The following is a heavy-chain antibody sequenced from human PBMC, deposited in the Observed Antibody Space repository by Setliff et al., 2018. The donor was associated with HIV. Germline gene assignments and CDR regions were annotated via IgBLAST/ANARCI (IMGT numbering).Heavy chain of an antibody. CDR2: TSHSGKT. CDR3: ARGGTGYNFWSGYYSDHYYGMDV. Sequence: PSETLSLTCSVSGASIITDPHYWSWIRQPPGQGLEWIGETSHSGKTNYNPSLKSRVTISVDTSKNQFSLKLSSVTAADTAVYYCARGGTGYNFWSGYYSDHYYGMDVWGQGTTVTVSS. V-gene: IGHV4-61*01. J-gene: IGHJ6*02. D-gene: IGHD3-3*01. CDR1: GASIITDPHY.